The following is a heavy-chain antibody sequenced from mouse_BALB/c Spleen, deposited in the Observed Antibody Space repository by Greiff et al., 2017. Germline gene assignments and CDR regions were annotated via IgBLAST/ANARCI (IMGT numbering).Heavy chain of an antibody. J-gene: IGHJ4*01. CDR3: ARPYGNYGAMDY. Sequence: EVMLVESGGGLVQPGGSLKLSCAASGFTFSSYGMSWVRQTPDKRLELVATINSNGGSTYYPDSVKGRFTISRDNAKNTLYLQMSSLKSEDTAMYYCARPYGNYGAMDYWGQGTSVTVSS. CDR1: GFTFSSYG. CDR2: INSNGGST. V-gene: IGHV5-6-3*01. D-gene: IGHD2-1*01.